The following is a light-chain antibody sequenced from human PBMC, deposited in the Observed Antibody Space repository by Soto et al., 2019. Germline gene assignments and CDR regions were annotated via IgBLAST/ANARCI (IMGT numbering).Light chain of an antibody. CDR2: DVT. V-gene: IGLV2-14*01. Sequence: QSALTQPASVSGSPGQSITISCTGTSSEVGGYMYVSWYQQHPGKAPKLMIYDVTNRPSGVSNRFSGFKSGNTAFLTISGIQAEDEADYYCSSYTSSNTLVFGGATKLTVL. CDR3: SSYTSSNTLV. CDR1: SSEVGGYMY. J-gene: IGLJ2*01.